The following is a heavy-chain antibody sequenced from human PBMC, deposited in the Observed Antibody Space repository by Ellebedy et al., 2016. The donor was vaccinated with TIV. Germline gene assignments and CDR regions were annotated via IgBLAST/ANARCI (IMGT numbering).Heavy chain of an antibody. V-gene: IGHV4-38-2*02. CDR2: MFHSGST. J-gene: IGHJ4*02. D-gene: IGHD4-23*01. Sequence: MPGGSLRLSCSVSGSSISSGYYWGWIRQPPGGGLGCIGGMFHSGSTYSRPSLKIRVTISVDTSNNQLSLRLSSVTAADTAVYYCSRDGAGRWDYWGPGTLVTVSS. CDR1: GSSISSGYY. CDR3: SRDGAGRWDY.